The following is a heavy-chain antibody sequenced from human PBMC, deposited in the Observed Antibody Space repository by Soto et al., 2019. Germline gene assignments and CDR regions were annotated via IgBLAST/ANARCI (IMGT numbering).Heavy chain of an antibody. CDR3: ARGGGLDD. CDR1: GYSFTSFP. Sequence: QVQLVQSGAEVKKPGASVKVSCKASGYSFTSFPIHWVRQAPGQGLECMGWINAANGYTRYSQKFHGRVTITRDTPATTAYMDLSSLTSEDTAVYYCARGGGLDDWCQGTLITVSS. CDR2: INAANGYT. V-gene: IGHV1-3*01. J-gene: IGHJ4*02. D-gene: IGHD3-10*01.